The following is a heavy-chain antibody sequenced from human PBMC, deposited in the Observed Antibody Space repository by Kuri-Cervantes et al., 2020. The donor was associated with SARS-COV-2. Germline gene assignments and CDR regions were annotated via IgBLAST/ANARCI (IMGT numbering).Heavy chain of an antibody. CDR1: GFTVSSNY. CDR2: IYSGGST. CDR3: ARGGSNYYGMDV. Sequence: LSLTCAASGFTVSSNYMSWVRQAPGKGLEWVSVIYSGGSTYYADSVKGRFTISRDNSKNTLYLQMNSLRAEDTAVYYCARGGSNYYGMDVWGQGTTVNGAS. D-gene: IGHD4-11*01. J-gene: IGHJ6*02. V-gene: IGHV3-66*01.